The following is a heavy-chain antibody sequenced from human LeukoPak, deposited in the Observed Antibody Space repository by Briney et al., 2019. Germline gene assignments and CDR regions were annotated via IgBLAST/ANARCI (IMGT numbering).Heavy chain of an antibody. V-gene: IGHV4-38-2*02. J-gene: IGHJ4*02. CDR3: ARDEAGYSGYDSITGVDY. CDR2: IYHSGST. Sequence: PSETLSLTCTVSGYSISSGYYWGWIRQPPGKGLEWIGSIYHSGSTYYNPSLKSRVTISVDTSKNQFSLKLSSVTAADTAVYYCARDEAGYSGYDSITGVDYWGQGTLVTVSS. D-gene: IGHD5-12*01. CDR1: GYSISSGYY.